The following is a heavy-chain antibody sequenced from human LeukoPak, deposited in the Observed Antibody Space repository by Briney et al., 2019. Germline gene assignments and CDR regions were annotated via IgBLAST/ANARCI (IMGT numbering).Heavy chain of an antibody. CDR1: GGTLSSYA. D-gene: IGHD4-23*01. CDR2: VIPMFDVR. V-gene: IGHV1-69*17. Sequence: ASVKVSCKASGGTLSSYALSWMRQAPGQGLEWMGRVIPMFDVRDYAEKFQGRITLTADTSTGMAYMELSSLTSDDTAVYYCARDPALEGTEDYRDFGGVESVDAFDVWGQGTMATVFS. CDR3: ARDPALEGTEDYRDFGGVESVDAFDV. J-gene: IGHJ3*01.